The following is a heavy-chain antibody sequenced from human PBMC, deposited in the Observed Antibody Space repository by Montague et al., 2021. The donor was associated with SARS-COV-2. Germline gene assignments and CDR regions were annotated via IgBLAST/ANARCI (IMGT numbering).Heavy chain of an antibody. Sequence: SLRLSCAASGFTLSSYWMHWVRQTPGKGLVWVSRINGDGSTTDYADSVKGRFTISRDSAKNTLYLQMNSLRAAATAVYYCARGYSSSWYNYFDPWGQGTLVTVSS. J-gene: IGHJ5*02. CDR3: ARGYSSSWYNYFDP. CDR2: INGDGSTT. D-gene: IGHD6-13*01. V-gene: IGHV3-74*01. CDR1: GFTLSSYW.